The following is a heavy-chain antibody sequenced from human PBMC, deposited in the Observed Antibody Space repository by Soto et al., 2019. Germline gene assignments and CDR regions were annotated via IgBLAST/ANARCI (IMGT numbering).Heavy chain of an antibody. Sequence: EVQLLESGGGLVQPGGSLRLSCAASGFTLSSYAMSWVRQAPGKGLEWVSAISGSGGSTYYADSVKGRFTISRDNSKNTLYLQMNSLRAEDTAVYYCARGDYYYYGMDVWGQGTTVTVSS. CDR3: ARGDYYYYGMDV. CDR1: GFTLSSYA. CDR2: ISGSGGST. J-gene: IGHJ6*02. D-gene: IGHD3-16*01. V-gene: IGHV3-23*01.